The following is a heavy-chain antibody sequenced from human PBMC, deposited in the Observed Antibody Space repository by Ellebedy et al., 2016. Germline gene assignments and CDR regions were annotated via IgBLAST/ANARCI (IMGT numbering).Heavy chain of an antibody. Sequence: GGSLRLXXAASGVIVRDNYMRWVRQAPGKGLEWVALFYRCGSTHYADSVKGRFTISRDRSKNTLYMQMNSLRVEDTAIYYCAKRSYNSGTQDYWGQGTLVTVSS. V-gene: IGHV3-66*01. CDR3: AKRSYNSGTQDY. CDR2: FYRCGST. D-gene: IGHD3-10*01. J-gene: IGHJ4*02. CDR1: GVIVRDNY.